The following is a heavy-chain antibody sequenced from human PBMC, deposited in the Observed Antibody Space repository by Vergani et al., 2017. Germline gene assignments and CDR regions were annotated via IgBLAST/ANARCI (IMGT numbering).Heavy chain of an antibody. V-gene: IGHV4-59*01. D-gene: IGHD3-10*01. Sequence: QVQLQESGPGLVKPSETLSITCTVSGGSISSYYWSWIRQPPGKGLEWIGYIYYSGSTNYNPSLKSRVTISVDTSKNQFSLKLSSVTAADTAVYYCARDSSKVRGVIVGPSGAFDIWGQGTMVTVSS. CDR1: GGSISSYY. CDR3: ARDSSKVRGVIVGPSGAFDI. CDR2: IYYSGST. J-gene: IGHJ3*02.